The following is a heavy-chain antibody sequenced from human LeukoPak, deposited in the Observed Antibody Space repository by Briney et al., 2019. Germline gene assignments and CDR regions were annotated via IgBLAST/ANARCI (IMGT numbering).Heavy chain of an antibody. CDR1: GFTFSSYG. Sequence: GGSLRLSCAASGFTFSSYGMHWVRQAPGKGLEWVAFIRYDGSNKYYADSVKGRFTISRDNSKNTLYLQMNSLRAEDTAVYYCARVYGSGTNSVIDYWGQGTLVTVSS. D-gene: IGHD3-10*01. V-gene: IGHV3-30*02. J-gene: IGHJ4*02. CDR3: ARVYGSGTNSVIDY. CDR2: IRYDGSNK.